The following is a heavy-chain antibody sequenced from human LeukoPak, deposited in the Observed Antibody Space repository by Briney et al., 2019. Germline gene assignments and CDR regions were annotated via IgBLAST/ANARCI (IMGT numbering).Heavy chain of an antibody. CDR1: GGTFSSYA. V-gene: IGHV1-69*04. CDR2: IIPILGIA. D-gene: IGHD6-19*01. Sequence: GASVKVSCKASGGTFSSYAISWVRQAPGQGLEWMGRIIPILGIANYAQKFQGRVTITADKSTSTAYMELSSLRSEDTAVYYCAGLASGAGTGTFDYWGQGTLVTVSS. CDR3: AGLASGAGTGTFDY. J-gene: IGHJ4*02.